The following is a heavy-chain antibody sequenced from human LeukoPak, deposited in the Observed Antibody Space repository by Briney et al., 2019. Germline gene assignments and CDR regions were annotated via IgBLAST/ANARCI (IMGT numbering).Heavy chain of an antibody. J-gene: IGHJ5*02. CDR1: GYTFTSYD. V-gene: IGHV1-8*01. CDR2: MNPDSGNT. D-gene: IGHD3-9*01. Sequence: ASVKVSCKTSGYTFTSYDINWVRQATGQGLEWMGWMNPDSGNTGYAQKFQGRVTMTRNTSISTAYMELSSLRSEDTAVYYCARASGTTYYEILTGYYRIWFDPWGQGTLVTVSS. CDR3: ARASGTTYYEILTGYYRIWFDP.